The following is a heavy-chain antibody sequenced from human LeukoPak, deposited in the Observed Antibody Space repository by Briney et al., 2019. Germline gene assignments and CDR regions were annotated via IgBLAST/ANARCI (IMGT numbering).Heavy chain of an antibody. CDR3: ARGGGIVVVVAATLT. CDR2: INPNSGGT. D-gene: IGHD2-15*01. CDR1: GYTFTGYY. V-gene: IGHV1-2*02. Sequence: GASVKVSCKASGYTFTGYYMHWVRQAPGQGLEWMGWINPNSGGTNYAQKFQGRVTMTRDTSISTAYMELSRLRSDDMAVYYCARGGGIVVVVAATLTWGQGTLVTVSS. J-gene: IGHJ4*02.